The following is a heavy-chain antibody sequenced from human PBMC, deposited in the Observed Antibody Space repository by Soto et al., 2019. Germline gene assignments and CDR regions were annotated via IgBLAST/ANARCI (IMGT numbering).Heavy chain of an antibody. CDR1: GFSVSNKY. CDR3: ARYRATTRYIRRY. D-gene: IGHD2-15*01. CDR2: IYARGDT. Sequence: EVQLVESGGGLIQPGGSLRLSWAASGFSVSNKYMTWLRQAQGKGLEWVSTIYARGDTYCAGSVKGRFIISRANSDNTLYLPMNSLRCEDTCMYYCARYRATTRYIRRYRGRGTLVNGSS. V-gene: IGHV3-53*01. J-gene: IGHJ4*02.